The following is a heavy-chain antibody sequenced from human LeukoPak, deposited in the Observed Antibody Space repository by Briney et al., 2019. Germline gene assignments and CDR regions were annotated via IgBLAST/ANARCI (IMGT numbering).Heavy chain of an antibody. D-gene: IGHD5-18*01. CDR3: AKLWLWGSDAFDM. Sequence: PGRSLRLSCAASGFTFSSYGMHWVRQAPGKGLEWVAVISYDGSNKYYADSAKGRITISRDNSKNTLYLQMNSLRAEDTAVYYCAKLWLWGSDAFDMGGQGTMVTVSA. CDR1: GFTFSSYG. V-gene: IGHV3-30*18. J-gene: IGHJ3*02. CDR2: ISYDGSNK.